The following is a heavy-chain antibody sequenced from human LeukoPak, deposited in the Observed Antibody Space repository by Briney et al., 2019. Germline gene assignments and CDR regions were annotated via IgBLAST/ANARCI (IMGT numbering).Heavy chain of an antibody. V-gene: IGHV3-13*01. CDR2: IGTAGDT. Sequence: GGSLRLSCAASGFTFSSYDMHWVRQTTGRGLEWVSGIGTAGDTYSPGSVKGRFTISRDNSKNTLYLQMNSLRVEDTAVYYCARDTSSGWYYFDSWGQGTLVTVSS. D-gene: IGHD6-19*01. CDR3: ARDTSSGWYYFDS. CDR1: GFTFSSYD. J-gene: IGHJ4*02.